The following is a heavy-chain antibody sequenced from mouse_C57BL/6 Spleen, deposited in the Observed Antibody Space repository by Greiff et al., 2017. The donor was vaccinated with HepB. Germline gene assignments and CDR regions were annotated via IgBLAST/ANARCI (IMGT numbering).Heavy chain of an antibody. D-gene: IGHD1-1*01. CDR3: ARNYGREHAMDY. CDR2: INPYNGDT. CDR1: GYSFTGYF. J-gene: IGHJ4*01. Sequence: EVQGVESGPELVKPGDSVKISCKASGYSFTGYFMNWVMQSHGKSLEWIGRINPYNGDTFYNQKFKGKATLTVDKSSSTAHMELRSLTSEDSAVYYCARNYGREHAMDYWGQGTSVTVSS. V-gene: IGHV1-20*01.